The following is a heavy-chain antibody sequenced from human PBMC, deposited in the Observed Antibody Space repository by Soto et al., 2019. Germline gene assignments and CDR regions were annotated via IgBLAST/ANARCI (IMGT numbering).Heavy chain of an antibody. J-gene: IGHJ5*01. D-gene: IGHD2-15*01. CDR3: ARGRYCLNGRCFPNWFDS. V-gene: IGHV4-30-4*01. Sequence: SETLSLTCSVSGDSISTVDYFWAWVRQPPGQALEYIGYIYKSATTYYNPSFESRVAISLDTSKSQFSLNVTSLTAADTAVYFCARGRYCLNGRCFPNWFDSWGQGTLVTVSS. CDR1: GDSISTVDYF. CDR2: IYKSATT.